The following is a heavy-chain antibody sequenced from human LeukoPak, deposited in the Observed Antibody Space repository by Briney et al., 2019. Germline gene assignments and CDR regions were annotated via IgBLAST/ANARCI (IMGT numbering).Heavy chain of an antibody. V-gene: IGHV3-7*01. Sequence: GGSLRLSCAASGFTFSSYWMTWVRQAPGKGLKWVASIKQDGNEKDYVDSVKGRFTISRDNARNSLYLQMSSLRADDTAVYYCARDGAFRIYDYWGQGILVT. CDR2: IKQDGNEK. CDR1: GFTFSSYW. CDR3: ARDGAFRIYDY. J-gene: IGHJ4*02. D-gene: IGHD3-3*02.